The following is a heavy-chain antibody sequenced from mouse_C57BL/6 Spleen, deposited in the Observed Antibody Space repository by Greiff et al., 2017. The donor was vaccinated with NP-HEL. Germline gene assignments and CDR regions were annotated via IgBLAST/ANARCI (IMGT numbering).Heavy chain of an antibody. CDR2: ISSGSSTI. CDR3: ARWEVLRYGYFDV. CDR1: GFTFRDYG. J-gene: IGHJ1*03. D-gene: IGHD1-1*01. V-gene: IGHV5-17*01. Sequence: EVQLVESGGGLVKPGGSLKLSCAASGFTFRDYGMHWVRQAPEKGLEWVAYISSGSSTIYYADTVKGRFTISRDNAKNHLFLQMTSLWSEDTAMYYCARWEVLRYGYFDVWGTGTTVTVSS.